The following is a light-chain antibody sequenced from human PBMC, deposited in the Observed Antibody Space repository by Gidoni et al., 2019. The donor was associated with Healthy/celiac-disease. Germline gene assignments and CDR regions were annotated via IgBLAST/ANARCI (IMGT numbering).Light chain of an antibody. CDR3: QQSYSTPLG. CDR2: AAS. Sequence: DIQMTQSPSSLSASVGDRVTITCRASQSNSSYLNWYQQKPGKAPKLLIYAASSLQSGVPSRFSGSGSGTDFTLTISSLQPEDFATYYCQQSYSTPLGFXGXTKVEIK. V-gene: IGKV1-39*01. J-gene: IGKJ4*01. CDR1: QSNSSY.